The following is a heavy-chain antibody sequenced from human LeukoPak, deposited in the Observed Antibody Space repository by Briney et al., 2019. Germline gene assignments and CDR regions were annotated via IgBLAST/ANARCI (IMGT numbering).Heavy chain of an antibody. V-gene: IGHV4-59*01. CDR3: ARVRDQRIDY. J-gene: IGHJ4*02. CDR1: GGSISNFY. D-gene: IGHD1-1*01. CDR2: IYSSGST. Sequence: SETLSLTCTVSGGSISNFYWCWIRQPPGKGLEWIGFIYSSGSTNYNPSLKSRVTISVDTSKNQFSLNLSSVTAADTAVYYCARVRDQRIDYWGQGTLVTVSS.